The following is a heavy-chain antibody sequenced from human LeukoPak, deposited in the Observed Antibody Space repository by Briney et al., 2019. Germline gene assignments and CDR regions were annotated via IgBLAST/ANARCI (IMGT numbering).Heavy chain of an antibody. J-gene: IGHJ5*02. CDR2: ISSSGSTI. D-gene: IGHD6-13*01. CDR3: AAGPYSSSWYSSNWFDP. V-gene: IGHV3-11*01. CDR1: GFTFSDYY. Sequence: GGSLRLSCAASGFTFSDYYMSWIRQAPGKGLEGVSYISSSGSTIYYADSVKGRFTISRDNAKNSLYLQMNSLRAEDTAVYYCAAGPYSSSWYSSNWFDPWGQGTLVTVSS.